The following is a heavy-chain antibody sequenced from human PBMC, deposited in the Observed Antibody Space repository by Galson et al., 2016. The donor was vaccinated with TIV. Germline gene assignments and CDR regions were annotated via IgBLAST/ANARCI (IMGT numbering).Heavy chain of an antibody. J-gene: IGHJ6*02. V-gene: IGHV1-69*13. CDR2: FIPLFGTA. Sequence: SVKVSCKASGGTFSTYPFNWVRQAPGQGLEWVGGFIPLFGTANYAQKFQGRVTITADESTSTLYMEVSSLRSEDTAVYYCAKDRNTAMDTYHYYYGMDVWGQGTTVIVSS. D-gene: IGHD5-18*01. CDR3: AKDRNTAMDTYHYYYGMDV. CDR1: GGTFSTYP.